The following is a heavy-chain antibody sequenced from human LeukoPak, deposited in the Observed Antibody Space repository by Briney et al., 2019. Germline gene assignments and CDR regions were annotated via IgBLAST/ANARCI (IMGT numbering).Heavy chain of an antibody. D-gene: IGHD3-9*01. V-gene: IGHV5-10-1*01. CDR3: ARRHYDSLTANSWFDP. CDR1: GYSFSAYY. J-gene: IGHJ5*02. CDR2: IDPSDSYT. Sequence: GESLRISCEASGYSFSAYYITWVRQMPGKGLEWMGRIDPSDSYTIYSPSFQGHVTISADKSITTAYLQWNSLRASDTATYYCARRHYDSLTANSWFDPWGQGTLVTVSS.